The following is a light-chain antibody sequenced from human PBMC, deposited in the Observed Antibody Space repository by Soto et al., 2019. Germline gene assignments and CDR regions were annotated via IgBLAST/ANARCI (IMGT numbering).Light chain of an antibody. CDR2: VTSDGSH. CDR1: SGHSDYA. Sequence: QLVLTQSPSASASPGASVKLTCTLSSGHSDYAIAWHQQQPEKGPRYLMKVTSDGSHTKGDGIPDRFSGSSSGADRYLTISSLRSDDEADYYCQAWGTGGVFGGGTKLNVL. J-gene: IGLJ3*02. V-gene: IGLV4-69*01. CDR3: QAWGTGGV.